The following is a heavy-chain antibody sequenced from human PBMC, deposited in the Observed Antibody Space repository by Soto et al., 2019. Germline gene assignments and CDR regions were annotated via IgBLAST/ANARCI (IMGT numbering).Heavy chain of an antibody. CDR1: GYTFTSYY. J-gene: IGHJ4*02. CDR2: INPSGGST. D-gene: IGHD3-16*02. V-gene: IGHV1-46*01. Sequence: GASVKVSCKASGYTFTSYYMHWVRQAPGQGLEWMGIINPSGGSTSYAQKFQGRVTMARDTSTSTVYMELSSLRSEDTAVYYCARELPYDYVWGSYRPPPFDYWGQGTLVTVSS. CDR3: ARELPYDYVWGSYRPPPFDY.